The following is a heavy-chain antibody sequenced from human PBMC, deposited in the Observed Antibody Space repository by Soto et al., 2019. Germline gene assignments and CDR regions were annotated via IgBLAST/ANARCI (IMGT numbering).Heavy chain of an antibody. CDR3: ARGPGGPDGPGDY. CDR2: INAGNGNT. D-gene: IGHD2-15*01. Sequence: QVQLVQSGAEVKKPGASVKVSCKASGYTFTSYAMHWVRQAPGQRPEWMGWINAGNGNTKYSQKFQGRVTITSDTSASTAYMELSSLRSEDTAVYYCARGPGGPDGPGDYWGQGTLVTVSS. V-gene: IGHV1-3*01. CDR1: GYTFTSYA. J-gene: IGHJ4*02.